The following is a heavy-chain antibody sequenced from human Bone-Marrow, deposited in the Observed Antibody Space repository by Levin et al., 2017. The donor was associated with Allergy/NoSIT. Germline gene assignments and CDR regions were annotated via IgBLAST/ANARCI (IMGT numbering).Heavy chain of an antibody. J-gene: IGHJ4*02. CDR3: VKRGTSMSFDY. CDR2: INSKSDDI. CDR1: GFRFGDHA. Sequence: SLKISCGASGFRFGDHAMHWIRQAPGMGLEWVAGINSKSDDIGYAPSVKGRFTISRDNAKNSLFLQMNSLTAEDTAFYYCVKRGTSMSFDYWGQGTLVTVSS. D-gene: IGHD2/OR15-2a*01. V-gene: IGHV3-9*01.